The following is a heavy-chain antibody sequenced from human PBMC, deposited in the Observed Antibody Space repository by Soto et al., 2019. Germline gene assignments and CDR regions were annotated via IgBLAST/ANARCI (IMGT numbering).Heavy chain of an antibody. CDR3: ARKYSGAFDY. Sequence: EVQRVESGGGLVTPGGSLRLSCAASGFTFSSYSMSWVRQAPVKGLEWVSSISSSSSYIYYADSVKGRFTISRDNAKNSLYLQMNSLRAEDTAVYYCARKYSGAFDYWGQGTLVTVSS. CDR2: ISSSSSYI. D-gene: IGHD3-10*01. CDR1: GFTFSSYS. J-gene: IGHJ4*02. V-gene: IGHV3-21*01.